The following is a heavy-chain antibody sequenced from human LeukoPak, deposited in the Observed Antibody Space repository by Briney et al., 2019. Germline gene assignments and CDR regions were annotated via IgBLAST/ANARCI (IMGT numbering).Heavy chain of an antibody. V-gene: IGHV3-30-3*01. Sequence: PGGSLRLSCAASGFTFSSYAMHWVRQAPGKGLEWVAVISYDGSNKYYADSVKGRFTISRDNSKNTLYLQMNSLRAEDTAVYYCARDERFSEWLSYGMDVWGQGTTVTVSS. J-gene: IGHJ6*02. D-gene: IGHD3-3*01. CDR1: GFTFSSYA. CDR2: ISYDGSNK. CDR3: ARDERFSEWLSYGMDV.